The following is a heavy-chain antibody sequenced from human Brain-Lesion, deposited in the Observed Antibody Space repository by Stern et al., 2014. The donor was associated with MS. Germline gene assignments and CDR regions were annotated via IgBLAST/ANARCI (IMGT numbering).Heavy chain of an antibody. V-gene: IGHV4-31*03. CDR3: AKYRVFGGVIVVDY. J-gene: IGHJ4*02. D-gene: IGHD3-16*02. Sequence: QLQLQESGPGLVKPSQTLSLTCTVSGGSISSGGYYWSWIRQHPGKGLEXIGYIYYSGSTSYNPSLKSRVTISLDTSKSQFSLKLSSVTAADTAVYYCAKYRVFGGVIVVDYWGQGTLVTVSS. CDR2: IYYSGST. CDR1: GGSISSGGYY.